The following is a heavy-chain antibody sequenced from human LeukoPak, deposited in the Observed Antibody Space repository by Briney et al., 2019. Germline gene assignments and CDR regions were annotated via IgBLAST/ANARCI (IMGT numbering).Heavy chain of an antibody. Sequence: PGGSLRLFCAASGFTFSDYDMHWVRQTTEKGLEWVSTIGIGGDSYYPGSVKGRFTISIENAKNSLYLQMNSLRSGDTAVYYCARAIWWLGLPFDIWGQGTMVTVSS. CDR3: ARAIWWLGLPFDI. CDR2: IGIGGDS. J-gene: IGHJ3*02. D-gene: IGHD2-8*02. CDR1: GFTFSDYD. V-gene: IGHV3-13*01.